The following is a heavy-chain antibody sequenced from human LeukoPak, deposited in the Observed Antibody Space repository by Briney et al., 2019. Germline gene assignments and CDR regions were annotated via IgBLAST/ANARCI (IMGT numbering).Heavy chain of an antibody. CDR2: IYTSGST. CDR3: ARDGFYELVPDASLAFDI. Sequence: SETLSLTCTVSGGSISSYYWSWIRQPAGKGLEWIGRIYTSGSTNYNPSLKSRVTMSVDTSKNQFSLKLSSVTAADTAVYYCARDGFYELVPDASLAFDIWGQGTMVTVSS. D-gene: IGHD2-2*01. J-gene: IGHJ3*02. V-gene: IGHV4-4*07. CDR1: GGSISSYY.